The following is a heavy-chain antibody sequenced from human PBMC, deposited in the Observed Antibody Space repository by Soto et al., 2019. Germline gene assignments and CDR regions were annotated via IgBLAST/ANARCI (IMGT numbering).Heavy chain of an antibody. J-gene: IGHJ1*01. V-gene: IGHV3-23*01. CDR2: MSASGGGT. CDR3: AKDLGGCSGGSCYSEYFQH. CDR1: GFTFSFYT. D-gene: IGHD2-15*01. Sequence: EVQLLESGGGLVQPGGSLRLSCAASGFTFSFYTMSWVRQAPGRGLEWVSAMSASGGGTNYADSVKGRFTISRDNSKNSLYWQMNSLRAEDTAVYYCAKDLGGCSGGSCYSEYFQHWGQGTLVTVSS.